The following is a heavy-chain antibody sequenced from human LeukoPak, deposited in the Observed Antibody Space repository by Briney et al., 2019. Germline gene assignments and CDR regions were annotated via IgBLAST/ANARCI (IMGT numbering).Heavy chain of an antibody. J-gene: IGHJ4*02. CDR2: ISYDGSNK. V-gene: IGHV3-30*04. CDR3: ARDDYSNYSFDY. Sequence: GGSLRLSCAASGFTFSSYAKHWVRQAPGKGLEWVAVISYDGSNKYYADSVKGRFTISRDNSKNTLYLQMNSLRAEDTAVYYCARDDYSNYSFDYWGQGTLVTVSS. CDR1: GFTFSSYA. D-gene: IGHD4-11*01.